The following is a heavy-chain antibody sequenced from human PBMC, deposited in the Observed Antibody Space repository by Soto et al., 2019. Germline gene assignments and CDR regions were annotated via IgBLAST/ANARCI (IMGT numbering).Heavy chain of an antibody. V-gene: IGHV3-9*01. Sequence: GGSLRLSCAASGFTFDDYAMHWVRQAPGKGLEWVSGISWNSGSIGYADSVKGRFTISRDNAKNSLYLQMNSLRAEDTALYYCAKDIASGYDFAFDYWGQGTLVTVSS. CDR2: ISWNSGSI. CDR1: GFTFDDYA. J-gene: IGHJ4*02. CDR3: AKDIASGYDFAFDY. D-gene: IGHD5-12*01.